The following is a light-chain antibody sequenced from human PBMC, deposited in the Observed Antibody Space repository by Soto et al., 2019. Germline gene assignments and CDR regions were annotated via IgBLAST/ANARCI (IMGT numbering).Light chain of an antibody. CDR1: SSDVGSYNR. CDR2: EVS. CDR3: NSYTSSNTYV. J-gene: IGLJ1*01. Sequence: QSALTQPPSVSGSPGQSVTISCTGTSSDVGSYNRVSWYQQPPGTAPKLMIYEVSNRPSGVPDRFSGSKSGNTASLTISALQPEDEADYYCNSYTSSNTYVFGTGTKVTVL. V-gene: IGLV2-18*02.